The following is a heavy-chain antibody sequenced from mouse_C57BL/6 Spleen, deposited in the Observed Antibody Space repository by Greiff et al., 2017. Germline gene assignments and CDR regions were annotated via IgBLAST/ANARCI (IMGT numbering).Heavy chain of an antibody. V-gene: IGHV5-16*01. Sequence: EVHLVESEGGLVQPGSSMKLSCTASGFTFSDYYMAWVRQVPEKGLEWVANINYDGSSTYYLDSLKSRFIISRDIAKNILYLQMSSLKSEDTATYYCARDQRNYYGSGWYFDVWGTGTTVTVSS. CDR3: ARDQRNYYGSGWYFDV. J-gene: IGHJ1*03. D-gene: IGHD1-1*01. CDR2: INYDGSST. CDR1: GFTFSDYY.